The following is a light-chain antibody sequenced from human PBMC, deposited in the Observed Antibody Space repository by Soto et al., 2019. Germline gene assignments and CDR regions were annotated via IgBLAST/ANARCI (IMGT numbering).Light chain of an antibody. CDR1: SSNIGAGYD. Sequence: QSVLTQPPSVSGAPGQRVTISCTGSSSNIGAGYDVHWYQQLPGTAPKLLIYGNSNRPSGVPDRFSGSKSGTSASLAITGLQDEEAADYYCQSYGSSLSRVFGGGTKLTVL. CDR3: QSYGSSLSRV. CDR2: GNS. V-gene: IGLV1-40*01. J-gene: IGLJ2*01.